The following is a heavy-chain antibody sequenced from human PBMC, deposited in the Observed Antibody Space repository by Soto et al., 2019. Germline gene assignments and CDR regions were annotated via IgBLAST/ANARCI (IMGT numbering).Heavy chain of an antibody. Sequence: GASVKVSCKAPGYTFTGYYMHWVRQAPGQGLEWMGWINPNSGGTNYAQKFQGWVTMTRDTSISTAYMELSRLRSDDTAVYYCARSGVRGIAAAGIPADYYMDVWGKGTMVTVSS. CDR2: INPNSGGT. CDR1: GYTFTGYY. CDR3: ARSGVRGIAAAGIPADYYMDV. V-gene: IGHV1-2*04. D-gene: IGHD6-13*01. J-gene: IGHJ6*03.